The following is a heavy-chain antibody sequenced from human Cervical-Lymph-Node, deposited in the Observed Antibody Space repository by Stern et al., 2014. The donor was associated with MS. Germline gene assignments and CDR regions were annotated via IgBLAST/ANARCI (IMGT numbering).Heavy chain of an antibody. CDR3: ARLLVVAATDDDY. Sequence: EVQLVESEGGLVKPGGSLRLSCAASGFTFSSYTMNWVRQAPGKGLEWVSSISSSSSYIHYADSVKGRFTISRDNAKNSLFLQMNSLRAEDTAVYYCARLLVVAATDDDYWGQGTLVTVSS. CDR2: ISSSSSYI. J-gene: IGHJ4*02. D-gene: IGHD2-15*01. V-gene: IGHV3-21*01. CDR1: GFTFSSYT.